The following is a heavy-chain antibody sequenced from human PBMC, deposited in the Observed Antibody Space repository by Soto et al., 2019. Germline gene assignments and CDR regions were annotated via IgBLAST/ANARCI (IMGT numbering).Heavy chain of an antibody. J-gene: IGHJ4*02. D-gene: IGHD5-12*01. V-gene: IGHV3-7*02. CDR1: GITFNTYW. CDR3: ASGRDGYHYGSDH. CDR2: IKQDGSDK. Sequence: PGGSLRLSCTVSGITFNTYWMSWVRQAPGKGLEWVANIKQDGSDKFYVDSVKGRFTISRDNARNSLYLQMNSLRDEDTAVYYCASGRDGYHYGSDHWGLGTLVTVSS.